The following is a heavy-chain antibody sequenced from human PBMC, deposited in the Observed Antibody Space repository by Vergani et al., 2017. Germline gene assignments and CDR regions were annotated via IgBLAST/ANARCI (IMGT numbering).Heavy chain of an antibody. Sequence: EVQLLESGGGLVQPGGSLRLSCAASGFTFSSYAMSWVRQAPGKGLEWVSAISGSGGSTYYADSVKGRFTISRDNTKNTLYLQMNSLRAEDTAVYYCANRNHRATDALDIWGQGTMVTVSS. J-gene: IGHJ3*02. CDR1: GFTFSSYA. CDR3: ANRNHRATDALDI. CDR2: ISGSGGST. D-gene: IGHD1-14*01. V-gene: IGHV3-23*01.